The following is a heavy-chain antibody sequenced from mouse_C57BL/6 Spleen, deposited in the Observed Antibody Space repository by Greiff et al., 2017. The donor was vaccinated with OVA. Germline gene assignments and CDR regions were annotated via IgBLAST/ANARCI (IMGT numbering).Heavy chain of an antibody. Sequence: QVQLQQSGAELVRPGASVTLSCQASGYTFTDYEMHWVQQTPVPGLEWIGAIDPETGGTAYNQKFKGKAILTADKSSSTAYMELRSLTSEDSAVYYCTREGDGSSYGWFAYWGQGTLVTVSA. D-gene: IGHD1-1*01. CDR2: IDPETGGT. V-gene: IGHV1-15*01. CDR3: TREGDGSSYGWFAY. CDR1: GYTFTDYE. J-gene: IGHJ3*01.